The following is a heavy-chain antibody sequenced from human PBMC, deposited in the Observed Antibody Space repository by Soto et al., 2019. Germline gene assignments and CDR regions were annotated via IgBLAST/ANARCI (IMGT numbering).Heavy chain of an antibody. CDR2: ISRGDGNT. CDR3: GYDSSGYYRGGGYFDY. D-gene: IGHD3-22*01. J-gene: IGHJ4*02. CDR1: GFTFNNYA. V-gene: IGHV3-23*01. Sequence: PGGSLRLSCAASGFTFNNYAMSWVRQAPGKGLEWVSAISRGDGNTYHADSVKGRFTISRDNPKNTLYLQMNSLRAEDTAMYYCGYDSSGYYRGGGYFDYWGLGTLVTVSS.